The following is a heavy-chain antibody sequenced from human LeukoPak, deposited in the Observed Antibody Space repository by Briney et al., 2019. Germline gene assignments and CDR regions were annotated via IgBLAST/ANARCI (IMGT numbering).Heavy chain of an antibody. J-gene: IGHJ5*02. Sequence: SETLSLTCTVSGGSISSYYWSWIRQPAGKGLEWIGRIYTSGSTNYNPSLKSRVTISVDTSKNQFSLKLSSVTAADTAIYYCARMIGQYYYDSSGYPQAGWFDPWGQGTLVTVSS. D-gene: IGHD3-22*01. CDR3: ARMIGQYYYDSSGYPQAGWFDP. CDR1: GGSISSYY. V-gene: IGHV4-4*07. CDR2: IYTSGST.